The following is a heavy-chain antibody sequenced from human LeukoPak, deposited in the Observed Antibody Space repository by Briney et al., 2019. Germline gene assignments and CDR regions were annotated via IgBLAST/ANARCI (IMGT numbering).Heavy chain of an antibody. CDR3: ATADTIFGVVDAFDI. J-gene: IGHJ3*02. D-gene: IGHD3-3*01. CDR1: GYTLTELS. Sequence: ASVKVSCKVSGYTLTELSMHWVRQAPGKGLEWMGGFDPEDGETIYAQKFQGRVTMTEDTSTDTAYMELSSLRSEDTAVYYCATADTIFGVVDAFDIWGQGTMVTVSS. V-gene: IGHV1-24*01. CDR2: FDPEDGET.